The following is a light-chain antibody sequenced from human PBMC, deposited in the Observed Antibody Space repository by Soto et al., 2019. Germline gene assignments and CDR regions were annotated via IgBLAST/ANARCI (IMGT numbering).Light chain of an antibody. CDR2: GNS. V-gene: IGLV1-40*01. CDR3: QSYDSSLSEVV. Sequence: QSVLTQPPSVSGAPGQRVTISCTGSSSNIGAGYDVHWYHQLPGTAPKLLIYGNSNRPSGVPDRFSGSKSGTSASLAITGLQAEDDADYYCQSYDSSLSEVVFGGGTKLTVL. CDR1: SSNIGAGYD. J-gene: IGLJ2*01.